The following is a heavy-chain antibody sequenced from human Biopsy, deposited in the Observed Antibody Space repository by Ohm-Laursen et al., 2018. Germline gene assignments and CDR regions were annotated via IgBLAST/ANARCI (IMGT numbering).Heavy chain of an antibody. CDR2: IYSSGGS. D-gene: IGHD6-19*01. CDR3: ARTPGKAVAGRFLDL. V-gene: IGHV4-4*07. J-gene: IGHJ2*01. Sequence: SETLSLTWSVSGGSTNDYFWSWIRQPAGETLEWIGRIYSSGGSSYNPSLKSRISMSMDTSNNQFSLTLTSVPAADTAVYYCARTPGKAVAGRFLDLWGRGTLVTVSS. CDR1: GGSTNDYF.